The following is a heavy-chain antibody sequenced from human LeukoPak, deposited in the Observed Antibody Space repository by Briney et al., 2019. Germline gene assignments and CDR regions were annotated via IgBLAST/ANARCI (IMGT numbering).Heavy chain of an antibody. CDR3: ARGNCSGTSCHTSY. CDR2: IYSAGST. CDR1: GFTVSSNY. Sequence: GGSLRLSCAASGFTVSSNYMSWVRQAPGKGLEWVSVIYSAGSTYYADSVKGRFTISIDNSKNTLYLQMNSLRVEDTAVYYCARGNCSGTSCHTSYWGQGTLVTV. V-gene: IGHV3-66*01. D-gene: IGHD2-15*01. J-gene: IGHJ4*02.